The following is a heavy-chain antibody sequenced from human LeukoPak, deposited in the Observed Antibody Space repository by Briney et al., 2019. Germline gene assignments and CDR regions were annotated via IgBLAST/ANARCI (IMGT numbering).Heavy chain of an antibody. D-gene: IGHD2-15*01. CDR3: AKEGISWYYYMDV. Sequence: PGGSLILSCAASGFTFSSYAMSWVRQAPGKGLEWVSATSGGGHNTYYADSVRGRFTISRDNSKNTLYLQMNSLRADDTAVYYCAKEGISWYYYMDVWGKGTTVTVSS. V-gene: IGHV3-23*01. CDR2: TSGGGHNT. J-gene: IGHJ6*03. CDR1: GFTFSSYA.